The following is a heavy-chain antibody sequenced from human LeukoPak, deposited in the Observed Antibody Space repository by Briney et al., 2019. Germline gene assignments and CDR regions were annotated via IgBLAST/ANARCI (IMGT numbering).Heavy chain of an antibody. V-gene: IGHV3-66*01. CDR1: GFTVSSNY. D-gene: IGHD2-2*01. J-gene: IGHJ4*02. Sequence: QSGGSLRLSCAASGFTVSSNYMSWVRQAPGKGLEWVSVIYSGGSTYYADSVKGRFTISRDNSKNTLYLQMNSLRAEDTAVYYCARENIVVVPAAPRRGIDYWGQGTLVTVSS. CDR3: ARENIVVVPAAPRRGIDY. CDR2: IYSGGST.